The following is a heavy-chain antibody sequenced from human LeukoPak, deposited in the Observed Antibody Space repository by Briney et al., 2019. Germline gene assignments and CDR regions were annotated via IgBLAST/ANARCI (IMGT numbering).Heavy chain of an antibody. Sequence: SGPALVKPTQTLTXTCTFSGFSLSTSGMYVGWIRQSPGKALEWLALIDWDDDKYYSTSLKTRLTISKDTSKNQVVLTMTNMDPVDTATYYCARERDIYGASFDYWGQGTLVTVPS. CDR1: GFSLSTSGMY. V-gene: IGHV2-70*01. CDR3: ARERDIYGASFDY. J-gene: IGHJ4*02. D-gene: IGHD4/OR15-4a*01. CDR2: IDWDDDK.